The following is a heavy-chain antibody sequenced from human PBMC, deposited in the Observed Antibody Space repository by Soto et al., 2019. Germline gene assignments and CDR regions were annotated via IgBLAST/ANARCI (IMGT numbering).Heavy chain of an antibody. V-gene: IGHV3-30*18. CDR2: ISYDGSNK. CDR3: AKEGGDAPGDYDCDDMDV. Sequence: QVQLVESGGGVVQPGRSLRLSCAASGFTFSSYGMHWVRQAPGKGLEWVAVISYDGSNKYYADSVKGRFTISRDKSKNSLYLQMRSLRAEDTAVYYCAKEGGDAPGDYDCDDMDVWGQGTTVTVSS. D-gene: IGHD2-21*02. CDR1: GFTFSSYG. J-gene: IGHJ6*02.